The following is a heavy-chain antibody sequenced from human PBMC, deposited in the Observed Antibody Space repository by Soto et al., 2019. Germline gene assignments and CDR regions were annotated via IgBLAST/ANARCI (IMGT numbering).Heavy chain of an antibody. CDR1: GFTFSSYS. CDR3: ARVAEQSPSYDFWSGYYTFAD. V-gene: IGHV3-21*01. Sequence: GGSLRLSCAASGFTFSSYSMNWVRQAPGKGLEWVSSISSSSSYIYYADSVKGRFTISRDNAKNSLYLQMNSLRAEDTAVYYCARVAEQSPSYDFWSGYYTFADWGQGTLVTVSS. J-gene: IGHJ4*02. CDR2: ISSSSSYI. D-gene: IGHD3-3*01.